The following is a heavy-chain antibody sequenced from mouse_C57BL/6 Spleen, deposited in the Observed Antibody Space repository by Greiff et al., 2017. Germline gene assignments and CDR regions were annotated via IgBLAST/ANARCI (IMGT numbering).Heavy chain of an antibody. J-gene: IGHJ4*01. D-gene: IGHD2-4*01. CDR3: ARHPDDYPYAMDY. Sequence: QVQLQQSGPGLVAPSQSLSITCTVSGFSLTSYGVHWVRQPPGKGLEWLVVIWSDGSTTYNSALKSRLSISKDNSKSQVFLKMNSLQTDDTAMYYCARHPDDYPYAMDYWGQGTSVTVSS. CDR1: GFSLTSYG. CDR2: IWSDGST. V-gene: IGHV2-6-1*01.